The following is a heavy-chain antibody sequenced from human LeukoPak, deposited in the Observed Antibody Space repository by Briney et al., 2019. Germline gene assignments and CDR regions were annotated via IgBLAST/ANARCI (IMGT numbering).Heavy chain of an antibody. Sequence: GASVKVSCKASGYTFTGYYMHWVRQAPGQGLEWMGWINPNSGGTNYAQKFQGRVTMTRDTSISTAYMELSRLRSDDTAVYYCASDAFGATYAFDIWGQGTMVTVSS. CDR3: ASDAFGATYAFDI. CDR2: INPNSGGT. V-gene: IGHV1-2*02. CDR1: GYTFTGYY. D-gene: IGHD1-26*01. J-gene: IGHJ3*02.